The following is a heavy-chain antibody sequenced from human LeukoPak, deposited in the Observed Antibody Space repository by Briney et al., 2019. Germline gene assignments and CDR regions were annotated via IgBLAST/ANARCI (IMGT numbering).Heavy chain of an antibody. V-gene: IGHV3-23*01. J-gene: IGHJ4*02. CDR3: ARGQTVSTRHLEY. CDR2: LSGSAGDT. Sequence: GGSLRLSCAATGFTFSSYSMTWVRQAPGKGLQWVSILSGSAGDTFSADSVKGRFTISRDNSKNTLYLQMNSLRAEDTAVYYCARGQTVSTRHLEYWGQGTPVTVSS. D-gene: IGHD4-17*01. CDR1: GFTFSSYS.